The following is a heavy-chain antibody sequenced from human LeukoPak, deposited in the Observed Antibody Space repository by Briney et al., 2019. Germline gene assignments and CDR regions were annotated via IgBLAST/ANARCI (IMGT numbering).Heavy chain of an antibody. CDR3: ARDFMVRGAIGGMDV. J-gene: IGHJ6*02. CDR2: IYYSGST. V-gene: IGHV4-59*01. CDR1: GGSISSYY. D-gene: IGHD3-10*01. Sequence: SETLSLTCTVSGGSISSYYWSWIRQPPGKGLEWIGYIYYSGSTNYNPSLKSRVTISVDTSKNQFSLKLSSVTAADTAVYYCARDFMVRGAIGGMDVWGQGTTVTVSS.